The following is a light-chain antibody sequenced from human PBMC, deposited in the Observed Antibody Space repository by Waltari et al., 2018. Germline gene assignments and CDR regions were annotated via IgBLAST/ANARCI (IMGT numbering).Light chain of an antibody. J-gene: IGKJ4*01. Sequence: EIVLTQSPATLSVSQGEGATLSCRASQSVANRLAWYQQKPGQSPRLLIYGVSTRATGIPARFSGSGAGTDFTLTISSLQSEDFAVYSCQQYNDWPLTFGGGTKVEI. CDR1: QSVANR. CDR2: GVS. CDR3: QQYNDWPLT. V-gene: IGKV3-15*01.